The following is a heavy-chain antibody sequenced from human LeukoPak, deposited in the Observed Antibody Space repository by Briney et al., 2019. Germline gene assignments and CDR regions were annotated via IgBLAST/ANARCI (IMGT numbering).Heavy chain of an antibody. V-gene: IGHV3-74*01. CDR3: VRSMSGRNDF. D-gene: IGHD3-3*01. J-gene: IGHJ4*02. CDR1: GFIFSNYW. Sequence: PGGSLRLSCAGSGFIFSNYWVHWVRQAPGKGLVWVSRINIEGSRTDYADSVRGRFTISRDNAKNPLYLQMNSLTAEDTAVYYCVRSMSGRNDFWGQGTVVSVSS. CDR2: INIEGSRT.